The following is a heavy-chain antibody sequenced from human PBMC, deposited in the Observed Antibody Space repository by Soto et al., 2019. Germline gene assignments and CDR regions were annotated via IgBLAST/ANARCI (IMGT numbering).Heavy chain of an antibody. J-gene: IGHJ4*02. CDR1: GYTFFKYG. CDR3: GRDEKNRARFDY. Sequence: QVQLVQSGPEVKRPGASVKVSCKAFGYTFFKYGISWVRLAPGQRPEWMGWISSTGVPNYAQSQQGRFTMTVDSSSNTAFEKLRSLTADDSAIYYCGRDEKNRARFDYWGQGTLVTVSS. V-gene: IGHV1-18*01. CDR2: ISSTGVP.